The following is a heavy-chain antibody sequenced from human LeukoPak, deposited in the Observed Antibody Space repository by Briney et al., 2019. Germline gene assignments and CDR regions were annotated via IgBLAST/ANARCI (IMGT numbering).Heavy chain of an antibody. D-gene: IGHD2-21*02. V-gene: IGHV4-61*02. CDR3: ARDRDCGGDCYTFDY. Sequence: SETLSLTCTGSGGSISSGTYYWSWIRQPAGKGLEWIGRIYTSGNTNYNPPLKSRVTISVDTSKNQFSLKLSSVIAADTAVYYCARDRDCGGDCYTFDYWGQGTLVTVSS. CDR2: IYTSGNT. J-gene: IGHJ4*02. CDR1: GGSISSGTYY.